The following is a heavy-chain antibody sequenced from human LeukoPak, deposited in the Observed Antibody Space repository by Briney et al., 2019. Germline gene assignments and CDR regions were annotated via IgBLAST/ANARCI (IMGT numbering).Heavy chain of an antibody. Sequence: SVKVSCKASGGTFSSYAISWVRQAPGQGLEWMGGIIPIFGTANYAQKFQGRVTITTDESTSTAYMELSSLRSEDTAVYYCARDAYPHSSGSSPLLYYFDYWGQGTLATVSS. CDR2: IIPIFGTA. J-gene: IGHJ4*02. CDR1: GGTFSSYA. CDR3: ARDAYPHSSGSSPLLYYFDY. D-gene: IGHD3-22*01. V-gene: IGHV1-69*05.